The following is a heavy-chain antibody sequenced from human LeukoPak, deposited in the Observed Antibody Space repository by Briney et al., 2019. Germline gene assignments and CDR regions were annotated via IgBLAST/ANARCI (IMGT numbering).Heavy chain of an antibody. J-gene: IGHJ4*02. CDR1: GYTFTSYA. CDR3: ARDNRLLWFGELSSRSYFDY. D-gene: IGHD3-10*01. V-gene: IGHV1-69*13. Sequence: SVKVSCKASGYTFTSYAISWVRQAPGQGLEWMGGIIPIFGTANYAQKFQGRVTIIADESTSTAYMDPSSLRSEDTAVYYCARDNRLLWFGELSSRSYFDYWGQGTLVTVSS. CDR2: IIPIFGTA.